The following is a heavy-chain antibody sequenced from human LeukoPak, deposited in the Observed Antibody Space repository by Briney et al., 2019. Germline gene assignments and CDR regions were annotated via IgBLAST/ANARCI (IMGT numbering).Heavy chain of an antibody. CDR1: GGSISSSSYH. J-gene: IGHJ4*02. CDR3: AREYSGYGWVDY. Sequence: KTSETLSLTCTVSGGSISSSSYHWGWIRQPPGKGLERIGSMSYSGSTYYNPSLKSRFTISVDTSKNQFSLKLSSVTAADTAVYYCAREYSGYGWVDYWGQGTLVTVSS. D-gene: IGHD5-12*01. V-gene: IGHV4-39*01. CDR2: MSYSGST.